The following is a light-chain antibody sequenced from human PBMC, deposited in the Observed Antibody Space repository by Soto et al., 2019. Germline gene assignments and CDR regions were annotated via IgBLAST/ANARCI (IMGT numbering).Light chain of an antibody. CDR1: QSVSSN. J-gene: IGKJ1*01. CDR2: GAS. Sequence: EIVMTQSPATLSVSPGERATLSCRASQSVSSNLAWYQQKPGQAPRLLIYGASTRATGIAARFSGSGSGTEFTLTISSLQFEDFAVYYCPTFGQGTNVEIK. V-gene: IGKV3-15*01. CDR3: PT.